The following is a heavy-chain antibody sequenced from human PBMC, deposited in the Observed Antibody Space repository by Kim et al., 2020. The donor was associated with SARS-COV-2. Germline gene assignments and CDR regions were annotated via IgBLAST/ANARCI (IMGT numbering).Heavy chain of an antibody. Sequence: SVKVSCKASGGTFSSYAISWVRQAPGQGLEWMGGIIPIFGTANYAQKFQGRVTITADESTSTAYMELSSLRSEDTAVYYCATQSGYSSGQFDYWGQGTLVTVSS. CDR2: IIPIFGTA. J-gene: IGHJ4*02. D-gene: IGHD6-19*01. CDR3: ATQSGYSSGQFDY. CDR1: GGTFSSYA. V-gene: IGHV1-69*13.